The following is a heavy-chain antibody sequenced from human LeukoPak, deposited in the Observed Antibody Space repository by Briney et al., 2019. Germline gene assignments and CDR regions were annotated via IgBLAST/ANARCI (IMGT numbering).Heavy chain of an antibody. CDR2: INHSGST. CDR1: GGSFGGYY. J-gene: IGHJ4*02. Sequence: SETLSLTCAVYGGSFGGYYWSWIRQPPGKGLEWIGEINHSGSTNYNPSLKSRVTISVDTSKNQFSLKLSSVTAADTAVYYCARGRGIAAAGYNDYWGQGTLVTVSS. V-gene: IGHV4-34*01. CDR3: ARGRGIAAAGYNDY. D-gene: IGHD6-13*01.